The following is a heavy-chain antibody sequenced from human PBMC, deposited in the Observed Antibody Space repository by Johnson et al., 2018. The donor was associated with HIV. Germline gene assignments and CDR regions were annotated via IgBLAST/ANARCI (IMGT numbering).Heavy chain of an antibody. Sequence: QVQLVESGGGLVQPGGSLRLSCAASGFTFSSYAMHWVRQAPGKGLEWVAVISYDGSKRYYADSVRGRFTIPRDNSKNTLYLQMNSRGAEETAVYYCASGYFDWLLISAVAFDVWGQGTMVTVSS. D-gene: IGHD3-9*01. V-gene: IGHV3-30*01. CDR1: GFTFSSYA. J-gene: IGHJ3*01. CDR3: ASGYFDWLLISAVAFDV. CDR2: ISYDGSKR.